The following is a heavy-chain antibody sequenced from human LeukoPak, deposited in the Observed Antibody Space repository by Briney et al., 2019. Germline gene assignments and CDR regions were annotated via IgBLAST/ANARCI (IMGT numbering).Heavy chain of an antibody. CDR1: GGSINSPY. V-gene: IGHV4-59*11. CDR2: IYYGGST. CDR3: ARDGGRNVGAFDY. J-gene: IGHJ4*02. Sequence: PSETLSLTCTVSGGSINSPYWTWIRQPPGKGLEWIGYIYYGGSTDYSPSLKSRVTMSVDTSKNQFSLKLSSVTAADTAVYYCARDGGRNVGAFDYWGQGTLVTVSS. D-gene: IGHD1-26*01.